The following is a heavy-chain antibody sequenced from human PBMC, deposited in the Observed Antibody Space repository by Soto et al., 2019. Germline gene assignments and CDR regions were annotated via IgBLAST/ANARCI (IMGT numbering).Heavy chain of an antibody. CDR3: ATLAHGEFNFDY. J-gene: IGHJ4*02. V-gene: IGHV4-30-4*01. CDR1: GGSISSGAYS. Sequence: QVQLQESGPGLVKPSQTLSLTCTVSGGSISSGAYSWSWIRQPPGKGLEWIGSISSSGSTYYNPSLKSRVTISVDTSKNQFSLKLSSVTAADRAVYYCATLAHGEFNFDYWGQGTLVNVSS. CDR2: ISSSGST. D-gene: IGHD3-10*01.